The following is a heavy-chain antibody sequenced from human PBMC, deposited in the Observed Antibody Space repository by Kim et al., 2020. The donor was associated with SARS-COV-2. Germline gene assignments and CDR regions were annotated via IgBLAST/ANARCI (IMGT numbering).Heavy chain of an antibody. J-gene: IGHJ4*02. V-gene: IGHV4-39*01. CDR1: GGSISSSSYY. CDR3: ARRSRDGHFDRFDY. CDR2: IYYSGST. D-gene: IGHD3-22*01. Sequence: SETLSLTCTVSGGSISSSSYYWGWIRQPPGKGLEWIGSIYYSGSTYYNPSLKSRVTISVDTSKNQFSLKLSSVTAADTAVYYCARRSRDGHFDRFDYWGQGTLVTVSS.